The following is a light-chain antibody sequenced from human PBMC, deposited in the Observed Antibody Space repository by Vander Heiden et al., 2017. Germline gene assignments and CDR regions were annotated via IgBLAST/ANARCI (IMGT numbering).Light chain of an antibody. V-gene: IGKV2-28*01. CDR3: RQALQTLPLT. Sequence: DIVMTQSPHSLPVTPGERASISCKSSQSLLHSNEDNYLLWYLQKKAGPPPQLIYFGASRPASGVHRRISSGACGDDIPNISSRVADEDVVDYCRQALQTLPLTFGGGTKVEIK. CDR1: QSLLHSNEDNY. CDR2: FGA. J-gene: IGKJ4*01.